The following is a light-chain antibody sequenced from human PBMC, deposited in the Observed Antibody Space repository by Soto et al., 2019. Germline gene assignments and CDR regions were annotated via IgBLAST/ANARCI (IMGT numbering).Light chain of an antibody. Sequence: QSVLTQPPSVSGAPGQRVTISCTGSSSNIGAGYDVHWYQQLPGTAPKLLIYGNSNRPSGVPDRFSGSKSGISASLAITGLQAEDEADYYCQSYDSSLSGREVFGGGTKLTVL. J-gene: IGLJ2*01. CDR2: GNS. CDR1: SSNIGAGYD. V-gene: IGLV1-40*01. CDR3: QSYDSSLSGREV.